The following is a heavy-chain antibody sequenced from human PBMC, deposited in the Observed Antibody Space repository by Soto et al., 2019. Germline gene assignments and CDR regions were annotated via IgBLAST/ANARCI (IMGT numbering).Heavy chain of an antibody. CDR3: AREGQRGY. CDR1: GYTFSSYG. Sequence: ASVKVSCKASGYTFSSYGITWVRQAPGQGLEWMGWISAYNGNTNYAERLQGRVTMTTDTSTSTAYMELKSLGYDDRAGYYCAREGQRGYGGQGTPFTV. J-gene: IGHJ4*02. CDR2: ISAYNGNT. V-gene: IGHV1-18*01. D-gene: IGHD6-25*01.